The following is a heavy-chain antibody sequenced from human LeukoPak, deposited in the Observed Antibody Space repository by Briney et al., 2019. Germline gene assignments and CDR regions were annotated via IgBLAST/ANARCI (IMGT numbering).Heavy chain of an antibody. CDR3: ASATRGMEDSSGHDSDYYYYGMDV. CDR1: GGTFSSYA. J-gene: IGHJ6*02. V-gene: IGHV1-69*06. CDR2: IIPIFGTA. D-gene: IGHD5-12*01. Sequence: GASVKVSCKASGGTFSSYAISWVRQAPGQGLEWMGGIIPIFGTANYAQKFQGRVTITADKSTSTAYMELRSLRSDDTAVYYCASATRGMEDSSGHDSDYYYYGMDVWGQGTTVTVSS.